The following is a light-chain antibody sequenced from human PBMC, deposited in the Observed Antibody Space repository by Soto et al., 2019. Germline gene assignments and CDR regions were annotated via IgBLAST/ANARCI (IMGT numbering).Light chain of an antibody. CDR3: QQYYSTPYT. J-gene: IGKJ2*01. V-gene: IGKV4-1*01. CDR2: WAS. Sequence: DIVTTQSPDSLAVSLGERATINCKSSQSVLYSSSNKNYLAWYQQKPGQPPKLLIYWASTRESGVPDRFSGSGSGTDFTLTISSLQAEDVAVYYCQQYYSTPYTFGQGTKLEIK. CDR1: QSVLYSSSNKNY.